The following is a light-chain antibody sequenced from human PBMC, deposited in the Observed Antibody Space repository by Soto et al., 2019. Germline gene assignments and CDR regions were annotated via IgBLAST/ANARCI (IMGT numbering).Light chain of an antibody. CDR1: SSDVGGYNY. J-gene: IGLJ1*01. Sequence: QSALTQPPSASGSPGQSVTISCTGTSSDVGGYNYFSWYQQHPGKAPKLVIYEVSKRPSGVPDRFSGSKSGNTASLTVSGLKDEDEADYYCSSYAGSNNYVLGTGTKLTVL. CDR3: SSYAGSNNYV. CDR2: EVS. V-gene: IGLV2-8*01.